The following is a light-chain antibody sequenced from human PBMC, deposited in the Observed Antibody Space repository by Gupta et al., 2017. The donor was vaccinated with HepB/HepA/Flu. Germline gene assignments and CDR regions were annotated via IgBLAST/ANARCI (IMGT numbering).Light chain of an antibody. J-gene: IGLJ2*01. CDR2: YDS. Sequence: SYVLTHSPTVTVAPRKTARITCWGNNIGRKSGHWYQQEPGEPPALLIYYDSDRPSGTPEGLSCSNSGNTATLTISRVDGADEADYYCQVWDNSSDIGVVFGGGTKLTVL. CDR3: QVWDNSSDIGVV. V-gene: IGLV3-21*04. CDR1: NIGRKS.